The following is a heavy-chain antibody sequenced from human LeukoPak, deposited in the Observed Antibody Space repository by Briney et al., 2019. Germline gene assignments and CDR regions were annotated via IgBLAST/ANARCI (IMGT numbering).Heavy chain of an antibody. D-gene: IGHD3-22*01. CDR3: ARHLGMYYYDSSGYWSFDY. CDR1: GGSISSSSYY. Sequence: SATLSLTCTVSGGSISSSSYYWGWIRQPPGKGLEWLGSIYYSGSTYYNPSLKSRVTISVDTSKNQFSLKLSSVTAADTAVYYCARHLGMYYYDSSGYWSFDYWGQGTLVTVSS. CDR2: IYYSGST. V-gene: IGHV4-39*01. J-gene: IGHJ4*02.